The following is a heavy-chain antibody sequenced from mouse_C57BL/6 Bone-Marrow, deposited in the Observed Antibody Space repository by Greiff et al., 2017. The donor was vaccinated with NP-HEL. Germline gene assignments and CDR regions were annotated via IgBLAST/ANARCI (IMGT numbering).Heavy chain of an antibody. D-gene: IGHD1-1*01. CDR1: GYTFTTYW. V-gene: IGHV1-50*01. CDR3: ARKAYYGRSYEFAY. J-gene: IGHJ3*01. Sequence: QVQLKQPGAELVKPGASVKLSCKASGYTFTTYWMQWVKQRPGQGLEWIGEIDPSDSYTNSNQKFKGKATLPVDTSSSTAYMQLSSLTSEDSAVYYCARKAYYGRSYEFAYWGQGTLVTVSA. CDR2: IDPSDSYT.